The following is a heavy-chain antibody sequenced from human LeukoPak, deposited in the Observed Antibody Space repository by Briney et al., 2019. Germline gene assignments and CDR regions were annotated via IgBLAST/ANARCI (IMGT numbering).Heavy chain of an antibody. CDR3: AKMWPLVDTAMADYFDY. D-gene: IGHD5-18*01. CDR1: GFTLSNYW. Sequence: GGSRRLSCAASGFTLSNYWMHWVRQAPGKGLVWVSRINADGSSASYADSVKGRFTISRDNAKNTLYLQMNSLRAEDTAIYYCAKMWPLVDTAMADYFDYWGQGTLVTVSS. V-gene: IGHV3-74*01. J-gene: IGHJ4*02. CDR2: INADGSSA.